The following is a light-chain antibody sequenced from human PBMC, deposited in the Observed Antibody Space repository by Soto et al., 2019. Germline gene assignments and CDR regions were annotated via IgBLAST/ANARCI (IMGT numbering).Light chain of an antibody. CDR3: QHRTNWPRT. CDR1: QSVCTF. Sequence: EILLTQSTATLSFSPGERATLSCRASQSVCTFLAWYQQKPYQAPRLIIYDASNRATGIPSRFSGTGSGTDFALTISSVEPEDFAVYYCQHRTNWPRTFGQGTKLDIK. V-gene: IGKV3-11*01. J-gene: IGKJ2*01. CDR2: DAS.